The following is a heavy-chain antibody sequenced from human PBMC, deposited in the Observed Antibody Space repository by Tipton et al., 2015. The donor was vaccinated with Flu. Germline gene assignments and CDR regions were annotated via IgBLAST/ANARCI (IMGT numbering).Heavy chain of an antibody. CDR1: GFTFSSYE. D-gene: IGHD3-22*01. V-gene: IGHV3-48*03. CDR2: ISKSGATT. Sequence: SLRLSCAVSGFTFSSYEMNWVRQAPGKGLEWISDISKSGATTHYADSVRGRFTIARDNAKNSPYLQMNSLRVEDTAVYYCVRVTYFYDSHGAGDAFHIWGQGTMVTVSS. J-gene: IGHJ3*02. CDR3: VRVTYFYDSHGAGDAFHI.